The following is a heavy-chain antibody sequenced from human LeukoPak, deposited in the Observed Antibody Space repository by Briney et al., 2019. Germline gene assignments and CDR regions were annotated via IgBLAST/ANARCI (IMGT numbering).Heavy chain of an antibody. CDR1: GDSISSSSYY. D-gene: IGHD3-10*01. Sequence: SETLSLTCTVSGDSISSSSYYWGWIRQPPGKGLEWIGYIYYSGSTYYNPSLKSRVTISVDTSKNQFSLKLSSVAAADTAVYYCARDLGYYGSGSYFDYWGQGTLVTVSS. V-gene: IGHV4-30-4*08. CDR2: IYYSGST. J-gene: IGHJ4*02. CDR3: ARDLGYYGSGSYFDY.